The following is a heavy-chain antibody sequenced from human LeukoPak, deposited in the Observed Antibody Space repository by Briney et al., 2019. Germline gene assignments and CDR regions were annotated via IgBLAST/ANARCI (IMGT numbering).Heavy chain of an antibody. V-gene: IGHV4-34*01. D-gene: IGHD2-2*01. Sequence: NSSETLSLTCAVYGGPFSGYYWSWIRQPPGKGLEWSVEINHSGSPNYNPSLKSRVTISVDTSKNQFSLKLSSVTAADTAVYYCARVGVVVPAAIAWGQGTLVTVCS. CDR2: INHSGSP. J-gene: IGHJ5*02. CDR1: GGPFSGYY. CDR3: ARVGVVVPAAIA.